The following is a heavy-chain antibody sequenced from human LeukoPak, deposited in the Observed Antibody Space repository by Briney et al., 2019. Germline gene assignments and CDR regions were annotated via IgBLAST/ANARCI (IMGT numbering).Heavy chain of an antibody. CDR1: GFTFSSYG. CDR3: AKEYSSGWHGDY. CDR2: IRYDGSNK. J-gene: IGHJ4*02. D-gene: IGHD6-19*01. V-gene: IGHV3-30*02. Sequence: PGGSLRLSCAASGFTFSSYGMHWVRQAPGKGLEWVAFIRYDGSNKYYADSVKGRFTISRDSSKNTLYLQMNSLRAEDTAVYYCAKEYSSGWHGDYWGQGTLVTVSS.